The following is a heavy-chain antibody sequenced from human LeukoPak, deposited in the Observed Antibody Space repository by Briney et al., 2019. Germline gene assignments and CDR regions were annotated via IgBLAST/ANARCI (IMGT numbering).Heavy chain of an antibody. CDR3: ARDTHSYNWNRQVYYYYMDV. V-gene: IGHV4-39*07. CDR2: IYYSGST. D-gene: IGHD1-20*01. Sequence: SETLSLTCTVSGGSISSSSYYWGWIRQPPGKGLEWIGSIYYSGSTYYNPSLKSRVTLSVDTSKNQFSLKLSSVTAADTAVYYCARDTHSYNWNRQVYYYYMDVWGKGTTVTVSS. J-gene: IGHJ6*03. CDR1: GGSISSSSYY.